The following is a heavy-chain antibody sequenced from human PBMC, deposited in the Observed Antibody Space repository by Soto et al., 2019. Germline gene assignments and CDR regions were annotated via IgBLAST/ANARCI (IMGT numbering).Heavy chain of an antibody. D-gene: IGHD3-9*01. CDR2: ISGSGGST. V-gene: IGHV3-23*01. CDR1: GLTFSSYA. J-gene: IGHJ6*03. Sequence: GGSLRHSCAASGLTFSSYAMSWVRQATGKGLEWVSAISGSGGSTYYADSVKGRFTISRDNSKNTLYLQMNSLRAEDTAVYYCAKDSGRLLRYFDWSPPPDYYMDVWGKGTTVTVSS. CDR3: AKDSGRLLRYFDWSPPPDYYMDV.